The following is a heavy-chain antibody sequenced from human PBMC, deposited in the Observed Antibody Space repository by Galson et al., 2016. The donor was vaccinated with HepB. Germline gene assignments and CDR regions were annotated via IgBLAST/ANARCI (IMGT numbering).Heavy chain of an antibody. CDR3: AKDYLRWGSASGS. J-gene: IGHJ4*02. Sequence: SLRPSCAASGFTFDDYGMSWVRQAPGRGLEWVSVISGSGDRTDYAASVKGRFTISRDNSKNTVFLQMNSLRADDTAVYYCAKDYLRWGSASGSWGQGTLVSVSS. CDR2: ISGSGDRT. V-gene: IGHV3-23*01. CDR1: GFTFDDYG. D-gene: IGHD2-21*01.